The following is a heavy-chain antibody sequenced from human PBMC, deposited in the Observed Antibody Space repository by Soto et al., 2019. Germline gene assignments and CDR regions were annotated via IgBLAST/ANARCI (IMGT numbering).Heavy chain of an antibody. J-gene: IGHJ4*02. CDR1: GGSVNIGTSY. Sequence: QVQLQESGPGLVKPSETLSLTCTVPGGSVNIGTSYWSWIRQPPGKGLEWIGFIHYSGSTNYNPSLKSRVTMSVDTSKNQFSLKLTSVNAEDTAVYYCTRGGDAYKNGHWGQGTLVTVSS. V-gene: IGHV4-61*01. D-gene: IGHD2-21*01. CDR3: TRGGDAYKNGH. CDR2: IHYSGST.